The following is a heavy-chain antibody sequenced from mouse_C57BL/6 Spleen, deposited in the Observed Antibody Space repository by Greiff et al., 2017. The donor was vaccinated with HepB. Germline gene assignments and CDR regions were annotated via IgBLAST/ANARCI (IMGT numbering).Heavy chain of an antibody. D-gene: IGHD1-1*01. CDR1: GYTFTSYW. CDR2: IYPGSGST. J-gene: IGHJ4*01. Sequence: QVQLQQPGAELVKPGASVKMSCKASGYTFTSYWINWVKQRPGQGLEWIGDIYPGSGSTNYNEKFKSKATMTVDTSSSTAYMQLCSLTSEDSAVYYCARMEMTTVEYAMCYWGQGTSVTVSS. CDR3: ARMEMTTVEYAMCY. V-gene: IGHV1-55*01.